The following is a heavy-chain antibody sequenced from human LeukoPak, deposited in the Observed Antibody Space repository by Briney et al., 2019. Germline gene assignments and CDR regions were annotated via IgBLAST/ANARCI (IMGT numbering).Heavy chain of an antibody. J-gene: IGHJ4*02. Sequence: ASVKVSCEASGYTFTSYGISWVRQAPGQGLEWMGWISAYNGNTNYAQKLQGRVTMTTDTSTSTAYMELRSLRSDDTAVYYCARDLPGGPAEGYFDYWGQGTLVTVSS. V-gene: IGHV1-18*01. CDR3: ARDLPGGPAEGYFDY. D-gene: IGHD2-2*01. CDR2: ISAYNGNT. CDR1: GYTFTSYG.